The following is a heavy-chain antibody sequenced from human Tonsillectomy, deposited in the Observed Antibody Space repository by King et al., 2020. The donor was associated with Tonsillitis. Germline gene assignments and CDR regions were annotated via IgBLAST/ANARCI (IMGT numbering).Heavy chain of an antibody. CDR2: INPRGGRT. CDR1: GYTFTSYY. Sequence: QLVQSGAEVKKPGASVKVSCKASGYTFTSYYMHWVRQAPGQGLEWMGIINPRGGRTSYSQKFQGRVTMTREQSTSTVYMELSSLRSEDTAVYYCARGTRGYPDWFDPWGQGTLVTVSS. D-gene: IGHD5-12*01. V-gene: IGHV1-46*01. CDR3: ARGTRGYPDWFDP. J-gene: IGHJ5*02.